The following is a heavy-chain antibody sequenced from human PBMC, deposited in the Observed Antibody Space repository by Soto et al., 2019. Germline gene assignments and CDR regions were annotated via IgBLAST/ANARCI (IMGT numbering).Heavy chain of an antibody. V-gene: IGHV1-3*01. CDR1: GYSFNVYG. CDR2: IGVSGNT. Sequence: AAVKVSCKASGYSFNVYGMNWVRQAPGQRPEWVGWIGVSGNTKFSAKFQGRVTLTRDTSATTAYLEMSSLRSEDTAVYNCAKEPVGPDWYFDLWGRGTLVTVSS. J-gene: IGHJ2*01. CDR3: AKEPVGPDWYFDL.